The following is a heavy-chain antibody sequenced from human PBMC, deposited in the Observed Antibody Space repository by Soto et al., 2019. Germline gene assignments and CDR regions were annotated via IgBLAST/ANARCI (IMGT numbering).Heavy chain of an antibody. V-gene: IGHV4-31*03. CDR3: ARVRYCSGGSCYPRFDP. J-gene: IGHJ5*02. CDR2: IYYSGST. CDR1: GDSISSGGYY. Sequence: SETLSLTCTVSGDSISSGGYYWSWIRQHPGKGLEWIGYIYYSGSTYYNPSLKSRVTLSVDTSKNQFSLKLSSVTAADTAVYYCARVRYCSGGSCYPRFDPWGQGTLVTVSS. D-gene: IGHD2-15*01.